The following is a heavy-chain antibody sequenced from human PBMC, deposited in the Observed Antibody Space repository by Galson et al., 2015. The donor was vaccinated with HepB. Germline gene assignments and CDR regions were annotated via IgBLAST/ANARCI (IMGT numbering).Heavy chain of an antibody. CDR3: ARPHSSGYAITDY. D-gene: IGHD3-22*01. CDR2: INGDGSST. V-gene: IGHV3-74*01. J-gene: IGHJ4*02. Sequence: SLRLSCAASGFTFSSYWMHWVRQAPGKGLVWVSRINGDGSSTRYADSVKGRFTISRDNAKNTLFLEMNSLRAEDTAVYYCARPHSSGYAITDYWGQGTLVTVSS. CDR1: GFTFSSYW.